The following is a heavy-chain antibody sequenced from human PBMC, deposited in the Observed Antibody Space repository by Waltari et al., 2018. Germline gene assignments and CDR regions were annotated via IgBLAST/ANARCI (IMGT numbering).Heavy chain of an antibody. J-gene: IGHJ4*02. D-gene: IGHD3-22*01. Sequence: QVQLHQWGAGLLKPSETLSLTCGVSGGSFNDYYWTWIRQPPGKGLEWIGEIHHSGTTDYTPSLNRRLTMSVDTSKKQISLKMSSVTAADTAVYYCARGDLHYGSSGFFYWGQGALVTVSS. CDR3: ARGDLHYGSSGFFY. V-gene: IGHV4-34*01. CDR2: IHHSGTT. CDR1: GGSFNDYY.